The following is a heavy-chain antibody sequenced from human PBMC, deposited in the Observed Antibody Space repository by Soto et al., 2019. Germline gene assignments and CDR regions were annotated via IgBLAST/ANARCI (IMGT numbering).Heavy chain of an antibody. CDR2: IYYNGNT. J-gene: IGHJ6*02. CDR1: GGSISNDDYY. V-gene: IGHV4-30-4*08. Sequence: PSETLSLTCTVSGGSISNDDYYWSWIRQPPGKGLEWIGHIYYNGNTYYNPSLKSRLTMSLDTSQNQFSLHLTPVIAAYSASYFCARATTVTSSFFYYGLDVWGQGTTVT. CDR3: ARATTVTSSFFYYGLDV. D-gene: IGHD4-17*01.